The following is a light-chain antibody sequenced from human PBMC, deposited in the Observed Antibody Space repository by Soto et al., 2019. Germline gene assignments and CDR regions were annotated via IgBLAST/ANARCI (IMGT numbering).Light chain of an antibody. V-gene: IGLV2-14*03. J-gene: IGLJ1*01. Sequence: QSALTQPASVSGSPGQSITFPSTGTSFDVGGSKYVSWYQKHPGNTPKLIIYDVSDRPSGVSIRFPGSRSGNTASLTISGLQAEDEADYYCSSYTSSSTYVFGTGTKVTVL. CDR3: SSYTSSSTYV. CDR1: SFDVGGSKY. CDR2: DVS.